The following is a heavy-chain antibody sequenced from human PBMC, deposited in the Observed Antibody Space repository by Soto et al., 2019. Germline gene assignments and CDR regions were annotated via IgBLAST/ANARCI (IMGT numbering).Heavy chain of an antibody. J-gene: IGHJ4*02. CDR1: GFNFHTYT. CDR2: IRGTRETT. V-gene: IGHV3-48*02. Sequence: DVQLVESGGGLVKPGGSLRLSCAASGFNFHTYTMTWVRQAPGKGLEWVSYIRGTRETTFYADSVKGRFTISRDNARNSLYLQLNSRRDEEPAGYHWAAVYCRSDDCHFTQWGQGTLVTVSS. D-gene: IGHD2-21*01. CDR3: AAVYCRSDDCHFTQ.